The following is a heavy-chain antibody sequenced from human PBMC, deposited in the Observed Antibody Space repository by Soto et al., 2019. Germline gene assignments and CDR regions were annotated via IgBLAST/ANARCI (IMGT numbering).Heavy chain of an antibody. CDR2: INPSGGST. CDR3: AGSYDYGDYDVYYYYGMDV. Sequence: ASVKVSCKASGYTFTSYYIHRVRQAPGQGLEWMGIINPSGGSTSYAQKFQGRVTMTRDTSTSTVYMELSSLRSEDTAVYYCAGSYDYGDYDVYYYYGMDVWGQGTTVTVSS. V-gene: IGHV1-46*01. J-gene: IGHJ6*02. D-gene: IGHD4-17*01. CDR1: GYTFTSYY.